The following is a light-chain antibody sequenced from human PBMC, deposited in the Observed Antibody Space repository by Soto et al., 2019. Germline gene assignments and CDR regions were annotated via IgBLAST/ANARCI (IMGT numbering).Light chain of an antibody. CDR3: TSYTSSSTRV. CDR2: DVS. CDR1: SSDVGGYNS. V-gene: IGLV2-14*01. J-gene: IGLJ3*02. Sequence: QSVLTQPASVSGSPGQSITISCTGTSSDVGGYNSVSWYQQHPGKAPKLMIYDVSNRPSGVSDRFSGSKSGNTASLTISGLQPEDEADYYCTSYTSSSTRVFGGGTKVTVL.